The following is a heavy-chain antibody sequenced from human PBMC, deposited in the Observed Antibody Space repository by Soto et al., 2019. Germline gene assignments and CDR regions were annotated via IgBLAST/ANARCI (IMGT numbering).Heavy chain of an antibody. J-gene: IGHJ4*02. Sequence: SETLSLTCTVSGGSISSSSYYWGWIRQPPGKGLEWIGSIYYSGSTYYNPSLKSRVTISEDTSKNQFSLKLSYVTAADTAVYYCARRPNTRPYYFDYWGQGTLVTVSS. CDR1: GGSISSSSYY. CDR3: ARRPNTRPYYFDY. D-gene: IGHD1-1*01. V-gene: IGHV4-39*01. CDR2: IYYSGST.